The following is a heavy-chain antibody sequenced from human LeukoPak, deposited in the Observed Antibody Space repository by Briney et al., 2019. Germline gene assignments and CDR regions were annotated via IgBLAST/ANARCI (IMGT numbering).Heavy chain of an antibody. CDR3: ARGAAGTGAADY. D-gene: IGHD6-13*01. CDR1: GYSISSGYY. CDR2: IYHSGST. J-gene: IGHJ4*02. V-gene: IGHV4-38-2*02. Sequence: MASETLSLTCTVSGYSISSGYYWGWIRQPPGKGLEWIGSIYHSGSTYYNPSLKSRVTISVDTSKNQFSLRLSSVTAADTAVYFCARGAAGTGAADYWGQGTLVTVSS.